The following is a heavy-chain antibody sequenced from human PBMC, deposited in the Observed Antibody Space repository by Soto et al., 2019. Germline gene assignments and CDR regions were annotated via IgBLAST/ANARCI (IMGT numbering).Heavy chain of an antibody. J-gene: IGHJ4*02. CDR1: GGSFSGYY. Sequence: QVQLQQWGAGLLKPSETLSLTCAVYGGSFSGYYWSWIRQPPGKGLEWIGEINHSGSTNYNPSLKSRVTISVDTSKNQFSLKLSSVTAADTAVYYCARGQGSSWYLLSEPFDYWGQGTLVTVSS. CDR3: ARGQGSSWYLLSEPFDY. CDR2: INHSGST. D-gene: IGHD6-13*01. V-gene: IGHV4-34*01.